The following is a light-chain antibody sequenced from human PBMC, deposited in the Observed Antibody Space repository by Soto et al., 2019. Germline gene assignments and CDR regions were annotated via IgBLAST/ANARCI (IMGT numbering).Light chain of an antibody. V-gene: IGKV3-20*01. Sequence: EIVLTQSPGTLSLSPGDRATLSCRASQSLSVSYIAWYQQRPGQAPRLLIYGTSTRATGIPDRFSGSGSGTDFTLAISRLDPEDFAVYYCHQFGDSPQTFGQGTTVEI. CDR1: QSLSVSY. CDR2: GTS. CDR3: HQFGDSPQT. J-gene: IGKJ1*01.